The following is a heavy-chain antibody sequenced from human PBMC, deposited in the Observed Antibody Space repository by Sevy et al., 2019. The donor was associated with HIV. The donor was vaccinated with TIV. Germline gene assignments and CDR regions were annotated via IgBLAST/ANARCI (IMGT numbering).Heavy chain of an antibody. CDR3: ARGYCSGGSCYRNWFDP. CDR1: GGSISSGGYS. Sequence: SETLSPTCAVSGGSISSGGYSWSWIRQPPGKGLEWIGYIYHSGSTYYNPSLKSRVTISVDRSKNQFSLKLSSVTAADTAVYYCARGYCSGGSCYRNWFDPWGQGTLVTVS. D-gene: IGHD2-15*01. CDR2: IYHSGST. V-gene: IGHV4-30-2*01. J-gene: IGHJ5*02.